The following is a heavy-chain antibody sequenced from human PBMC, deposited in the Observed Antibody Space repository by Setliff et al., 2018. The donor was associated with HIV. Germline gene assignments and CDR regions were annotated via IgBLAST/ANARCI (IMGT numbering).Heavy chain of an antibody. J-gene: IGHJ4*02. Sequence: PSETLSLTCTVSGGSISSSIYYWGWIRQPPGKGLEWIGFIYYSGSTYYYGGSTYYNPSLKSRVTISVDTSKNQFSLKLSSVTAADTAVYYCARHDTEYSSYPIDYWGQGTVVTVS. V-gene: IGHV4-39*01. D-gene: IGHD6-6*01. CDR1: GGSISSSIYY. CDR2: IYYSGSTYYYGGST. CDR3: ARHDTEYSSYPIDY.